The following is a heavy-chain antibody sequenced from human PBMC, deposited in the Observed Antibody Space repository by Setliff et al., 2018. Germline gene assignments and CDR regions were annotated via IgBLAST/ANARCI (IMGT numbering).Heavy chain of an antibody. D-gene: IGHD2-2*01. CDR3: AKFSSVPGSRFFDY. J-gene: IGHJ4*02. CDR1: GFTFSVYA. V-gene: IGHV3-23*01. Sequence: GGSLRLSCSASGFTFSVYAMSWVRQAPGKGLEWVSAINSGGSSTYYADSVKGRFTISRDNSKNTLYLQMNSLRAEDTAIYSCAKFSSVPGSRFFDYWGQGALVTVSS. CDR2: INSGGSST.